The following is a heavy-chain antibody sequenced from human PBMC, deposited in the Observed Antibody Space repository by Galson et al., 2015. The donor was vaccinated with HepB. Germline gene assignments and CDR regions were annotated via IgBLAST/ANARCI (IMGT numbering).Heavy chain of an antibody. D-gene: IGHD3-10*01. J-gene: IGHJ3*01. CDR2: INHSGST. CDR1: GGSFSGYY. V-gene: IGHV4-34*01. CDR3: ARARRAYYYG. Sequence: ETLSLTCAVYGGSFSGYYWSWIRQPPGKGLEWIGEINHSGSTNYNPSLKSRVTISGDTSKNQFSLKLSTVTAADTAVYYCARARRAYYYGWGQGTMVTVSS.